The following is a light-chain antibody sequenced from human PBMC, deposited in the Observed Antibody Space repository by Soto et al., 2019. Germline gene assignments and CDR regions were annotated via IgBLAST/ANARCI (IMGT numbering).Light chain of an antibody. V-gene: IGKV4-1*01. CDR2: WAS. J-gene: IGKJ1*01. Sequence: DIVMTQSPDSLAVSLGERATINCKSSQSVSYSSNNKNFLAWYQQKPGQPPKLLIYWASTRESGVPDRFSGSGSGTDFTLTISRLQDEDVEVYQCQQYYTTTSWTFGQGTKVDIQ. CDR1: QSVSYSSNNKNF. CDR3: QQYYTTTSWT.